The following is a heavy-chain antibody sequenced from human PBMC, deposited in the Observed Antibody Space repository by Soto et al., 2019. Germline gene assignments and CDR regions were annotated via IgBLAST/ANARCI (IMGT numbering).Heavy chain of an antibody. CDR3: ARGMVKGNYFDY. CDR2: IYHSGSA. D-gene: IGHD2-15*01. CDR1: SASISSGAYS. Sequence: PSEPLSLTCDVSSASISSGAYSWSWIRQPPGKGLEWIGYIYHSGSAYYTPSLKSRVTMSMDRSKDQLSLKLSSVTAADTAVYFCARGMVKGNYFDYWGQGTLVTVSS. J-gene: IGHJ4*02. V-gene: IGHV4-30-2*01.